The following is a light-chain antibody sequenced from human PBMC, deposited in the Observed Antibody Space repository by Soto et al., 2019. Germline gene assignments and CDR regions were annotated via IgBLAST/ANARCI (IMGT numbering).Light chain of an antibody. CDR2: DVN. CDR1: SSDVGGHHY. CDR3: TSYTPGGAFVV. Sequence: QSALTQPASVSGSPGQSITISCTGTSSDVGGHHYVSWYQQHPGKAPKVIIYDVNNRASGVSGRFSGSKSGTTASLTISGLQAEDEANYYCTSYTPGGAFVVFGGGTKVTVL. J-gene: IGLJ2*01. V-gene: IGLV2-14*03.